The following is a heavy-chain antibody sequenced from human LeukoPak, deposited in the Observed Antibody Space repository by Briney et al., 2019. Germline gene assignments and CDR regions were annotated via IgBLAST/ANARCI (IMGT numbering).Heavy chain of an antibody. CDR3: ARIGAHPGY. CDR2: ISSRSSYI. CDR1: GFTFSSYS. Sequence: GGSLRLSCAASGFTFSSYSMNWVRQAPGKGLEWVSSISSRSSYIYYADSVKGRFTISRDNAKNSLYLQMNSLRAEDTAVYYCARIGAHPGYWGQGTLVTVSS. J-gene: IGHJ4*02. V-gene: IGHV3-21*01. D-gene: IGHD3-10*01.